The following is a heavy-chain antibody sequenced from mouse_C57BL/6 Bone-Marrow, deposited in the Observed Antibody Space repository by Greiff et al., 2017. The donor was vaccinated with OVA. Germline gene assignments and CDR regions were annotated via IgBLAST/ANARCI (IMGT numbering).Heavy chain of an antibody. Sequence: VKLVESGPGLVAPSQSLSITCTVSGFSLTSYGVDWVRQSPGKGLEWLGVIWGVGSTNYNSALKSRLSISKDNSKSQVFLKMNSLQTDDTAMYYCASEGDSSGYGFAYWGQGTLVTVSA. CDR3: ASEGDSSGYGFAY. CDR1: GFSLTSYG. V-gene: IGHV2-6*01. J-gene: IGHJ3*01. D-gene: IGHD3-2*02. CDR2: IWGVGST.